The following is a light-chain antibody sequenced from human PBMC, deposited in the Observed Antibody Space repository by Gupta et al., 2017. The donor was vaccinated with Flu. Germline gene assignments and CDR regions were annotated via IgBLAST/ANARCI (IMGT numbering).Light chain of an antibody. J-gene: IGKJ2*01. V-gene: IGKV3-20*01. CDR1: QSVSSSD. Sequence: ELVLTQSPGTLSLSPGERATLSCRASQSVSSSDLAWYQQKPGQAPRLLIYGASSRATGIPDRFSGSGSGTDFTLTISRLEPEDFAVYYCQQYGSSPRYTFGQGTKLEIK. CDR2: GAS. CDR3: QQYGSSPRYT.